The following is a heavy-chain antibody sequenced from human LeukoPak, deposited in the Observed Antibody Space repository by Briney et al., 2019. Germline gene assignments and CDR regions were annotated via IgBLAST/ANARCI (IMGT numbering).Heavy chain of an antibody. J-gene: IGHJ4*02. Sequence: PGRSLRLSCAASGFSFSSYGMHWVRQAPGKGLEWVAVIWYDGNNKYYADSVKGRFTISRDNSKNTLYLQMNSLRAEDTAVYYCAKDSYGDYDKRGINYFHYWSQGTLVTVSS. CDR1: GFSFSSYG. D-gene: IGHD4-17*01. CDR2: IWYDGNNK. CDR3: AKDSYGDYDKRGINYFHY. V-gene: IGHV3-33*06.